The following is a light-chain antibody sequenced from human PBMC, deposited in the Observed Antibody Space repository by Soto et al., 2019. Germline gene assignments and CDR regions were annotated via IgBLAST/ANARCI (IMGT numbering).Light chain of an antibody. J-gene: IGKJ1*01. V-gene: IGKV1-8*01. Sequence: IQMTQSPSSLSASVGDRVTITCRASQGISSYLAWYQQKPGKAPKLLIYAASTLQSGVPSRFSGSGSGTDFTLTTSCLQSEDFATYYCQQYYSYPPTSGQGTKVDIK. CDR3: QQYYSYPPT. CDR1: QGISSY. CDR2: AAS.